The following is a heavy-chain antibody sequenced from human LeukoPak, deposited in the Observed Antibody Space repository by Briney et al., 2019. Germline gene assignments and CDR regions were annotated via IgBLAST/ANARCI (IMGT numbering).Heavy chain of an antibody. J-gene: IGHJ5*02. CDR1: GFTFSSYA. D-gene: IGHD3-16*02. V-gene: IGHV3-23*01. CDR2: ISGSGGST. Sequence: GGSLRLSCAASGFTFSSYAMSWVRQAPGKGLEWVSAISGSGGSTYYADSVKGRFTISRDNSKNTLYLQMNSLRAEDTAVYYCAKDSMITFGGVIVNWFDPWGQGTLVTVSS. CDR3: AKDSMITFGGVIVNWFDP.